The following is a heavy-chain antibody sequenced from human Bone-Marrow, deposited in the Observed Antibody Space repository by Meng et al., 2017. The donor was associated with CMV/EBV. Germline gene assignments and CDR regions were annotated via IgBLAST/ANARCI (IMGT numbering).Heavy chain of an antibody. D-gene: IGHD6-6*01. CDR1: GGTFSSYA. V-gene: IGHV1-69*05. Sequence: SVKVSCKASGGTFSSYAISWVRQAPGQGLEWMGGIIPIFGTANYAQKFQGRVTITTDESTSTAYMVLSSRRSEDTAVYYCAREFLWNSSSSFLDYWVQGTLVTVSS. CDR2: IIPIFGTA. CDR3: AREFLWNSSSSFLDY. J-gene: IGHJ4*02.